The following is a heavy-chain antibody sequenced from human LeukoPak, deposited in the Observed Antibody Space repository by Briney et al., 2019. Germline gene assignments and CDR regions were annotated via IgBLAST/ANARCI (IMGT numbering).Heavy chain of an antibody. D-gene: IGHD3-10*01. V-gene: IGHV4-4*09. J-gene: IGHJ5*02. CDR2: IYISGGT. CDR3: ARQRDGSGTRRFNWFDP. CDR1: GDSISSYY. Sequence: SETLSLTCTVSGDSISSYYWSWILQPPGKGLEWIGNIYISGGTNKNPSLKSRVTISLDTSKNQFSLKLTSVTAADTGVYYCARQRDGSGTRRFNWFDPWGQGTLVTVSS.